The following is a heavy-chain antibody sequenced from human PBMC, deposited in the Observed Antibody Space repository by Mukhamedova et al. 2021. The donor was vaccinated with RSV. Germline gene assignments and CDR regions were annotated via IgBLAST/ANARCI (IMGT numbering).Heavy chain of an antibody. D-gene: IGHD4-17*01. V-gene: IGHV1-58*01. Sequence: VRQARGQRLEWIGWIVVGSGNTNYAQKFQERVTITRDMSTSTAYMELSSLRSEDTAVYYCAAGNPTTDYYYGMDVWGQGTTVTVS. J-gene: IGHJ6*02. CDR2: IVVGSGNT. CDR3: AAGNPTTDYYYGMDV.